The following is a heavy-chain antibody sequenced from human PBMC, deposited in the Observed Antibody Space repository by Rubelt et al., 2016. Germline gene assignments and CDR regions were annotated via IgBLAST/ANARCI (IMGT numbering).Heavy chain of an antibody. CDR3: ARESYDSSGYYAY. D-gene: IGHD3-22*01. CDR2: IYYSGST. Sequence: QVQLQQWGAGLLKPSETLSLTCAVYGGSFSDYYWIWVRQSPGKGLEWIGDIYYSGSTNYNPSLKSRVTISVDTSKNQFSLKLSSVTAADTAVYYCARESYDSSGYYAYWGQGTLVTVSS. CDR1: GGSFSDYY. V-gene: IGHV4-34*01. J-gene: IGHJ4*02.